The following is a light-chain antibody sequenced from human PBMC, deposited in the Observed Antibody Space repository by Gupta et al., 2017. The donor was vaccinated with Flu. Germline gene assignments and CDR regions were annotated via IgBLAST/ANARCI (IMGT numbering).Light chain of an antibody. Sequence: DIVLTQTPLSLPVTPGEPASIPCRSSQSLLDSDDGNTYLDWYLQRPGQSPQLLIYTLSDRASGVPDRLSGSGSGTDFTLKISRGEAEDVGVYYGRHLIQFPVSLGGGTKVEIK. J-gene: IGKJ4*01. CDR3: RHLIQFPVS. V-gene: IGKV2-40*01. CDR1: QSLLDSDDGNTY. CDR2: TLS.